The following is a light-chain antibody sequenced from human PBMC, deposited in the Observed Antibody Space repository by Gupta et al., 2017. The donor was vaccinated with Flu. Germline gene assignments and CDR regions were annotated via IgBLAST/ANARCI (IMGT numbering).Light chain of an antibody. J-gene: IGKJ2*01. CDR3: QQSYGTPLT. CDR2: AAS. V-gene: IGKV1-39*01. Sequence: MTQSPSSLSASVGDRVTITCRASQSISSYLNWYQQKPGTAPKLLIYAASSLQSGVPSRFSGSGSGTDFTLTISSLQPEDFATYYCQQSYGTPLTFGQGTKLAIK. CDR1: QSISSY.